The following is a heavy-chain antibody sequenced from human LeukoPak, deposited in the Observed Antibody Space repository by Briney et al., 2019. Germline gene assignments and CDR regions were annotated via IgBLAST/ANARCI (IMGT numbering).Heavy chain of an antibody. J-gene: IGHJ4*02. V-gene: IGHV3-43*02. Sequence: GGSLRLSCAASGFAFADYAMHWVRQIPGKGLECVAHIHADGGRTFYADSVKGRFTISRDNSRYTLYLQMNRLRAEDSALYYCAKDWTSHNGVYDCLDFWGQGTQVTVSS. CDR3: AKDWTSHNGVYDCLDF. CDR2: IHADGGRT. CDR1: GFAFADYA. D-gene: IGHD3-16*01.